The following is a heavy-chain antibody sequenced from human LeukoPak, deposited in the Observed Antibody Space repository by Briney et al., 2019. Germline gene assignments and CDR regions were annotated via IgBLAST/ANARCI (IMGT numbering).Heavy chain of an antibody. CDR3: WLEKVVAAYFDS. CDR2: IFHSGST. J-gene: IGHJ4*02. D-gene: IGHD2-15*01. V-gene: IGHV4-38-2*02. CDR1: GFSLTIGYF. Sequence: SETLSLTCNVSGFSLTIGYFWGWIRQPPGKGLEWIGSIFHSGSTYFNPSLKSRVTMSVDTSKNQFSLQLPSVTAADTAIYYCWLEKVVAAYFDSWGQGTLVTVSS.